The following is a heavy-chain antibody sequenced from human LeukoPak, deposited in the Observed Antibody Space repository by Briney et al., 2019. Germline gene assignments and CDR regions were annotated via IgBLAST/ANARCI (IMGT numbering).Heavy chain of an antibody. CDR2: IQYDRSNQ. CDR1: GFTFSSYG. Sequence: GGSLRLSCAASGFTFSSYGMHWVRQAPGKGLEWVAYIQYDRSNQQYAGSVKGRFSISRDNSKNTLSLQMNSLRAEDTSVYYCARGTPTTRDFDYWGQGTLVTVSS. D-gene: IGHD4-11*01. CDR3: ARGTPTTRDFDY. J-gene: IGHJ4*02. V-gene: IGHV3-30*02.